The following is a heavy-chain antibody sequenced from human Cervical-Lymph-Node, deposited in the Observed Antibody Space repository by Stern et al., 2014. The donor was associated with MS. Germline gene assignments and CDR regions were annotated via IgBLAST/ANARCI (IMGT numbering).Heavy chain of an antibody. Sequence: MQLVESGSELKKPGASVKVSCKASGYTFSTYAMNWVRQAPGQGLEWMGRINTNTGHPSYAQGFTGRFVFSLDTSVSTAYLQISSLKAEDTAVYYCAREVRRGDYWGQGTLVTVSS. D-gene: IGHD3-10*01. V-gene: IGHV7-4-1*02. CDR3: AREVRRGDY. J-gene: IGHJ4*02. CDR2: INTNTGHP. CDR1: GYTFSTYA.